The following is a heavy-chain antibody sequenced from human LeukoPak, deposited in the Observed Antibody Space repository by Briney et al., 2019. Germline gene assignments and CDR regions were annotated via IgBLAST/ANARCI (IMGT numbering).Heavy chain of an antibody. J-gene: IGHJ4*02. D-gene: IGHD3-22*01. CDR2: VYHRGVT. CDR3: ASRKYYDSTRYFDF. V-gene: IGHV4-4*02. CDR1: GGSISSGNW. Sequence: ASGTLSLTCAVSGGSISSGNWWSWVRQPPGKGLEWIGEVYHRGVTNFNPSLKSGVTISVDKSKNHFSLKLSSVTAADTAVYYCASRKYYDSTRYFDFWGQGTLVTVSS.